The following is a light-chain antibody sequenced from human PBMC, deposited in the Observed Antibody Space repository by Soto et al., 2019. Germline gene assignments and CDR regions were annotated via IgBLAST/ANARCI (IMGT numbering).Light chain of an antibody. Sequence: DIVLTQSPGTLYLSPGQRATLSCRAIQSVSSGYLAWYQQRPGQSPRLLIYGASTRAAGIPDRFSGSGSGTDFTLTITRLEPEDSAVYYCQQYGSSQWTFGQGTKVDIK. CDR3: QQYGSSQWT. CDR1: QSVSSGY. J-gene: IGKJ1*01. V-gene: IGKV3-20*01. CDR2: GAS.